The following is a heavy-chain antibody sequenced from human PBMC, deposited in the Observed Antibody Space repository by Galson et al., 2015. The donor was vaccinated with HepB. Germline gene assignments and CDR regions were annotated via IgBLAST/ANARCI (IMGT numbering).Heavy chain of an antibody. J-gene: IGHJ6*02. CDR2: ISSSSSYT. D-gene: IGHD6-13*01. CDR1: GFTFSDYY. V-gene: IGHV3-11*06. Sequence: SLRLSCAASGFTFSDYYMSWIRQAPGKGLEWVSYISSSSSYTNYADSVKGRFTISRDNAKNSLYLQMNSLRAEDTAVYYCARVSREGIAALDVWGQGTTVTVSS. CDR3: ARVSREGIAALDV.